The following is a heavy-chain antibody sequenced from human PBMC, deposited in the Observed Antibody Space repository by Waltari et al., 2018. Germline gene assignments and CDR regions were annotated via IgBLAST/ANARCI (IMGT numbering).Heavy chain of an antibody. D-gene: IGHD5-12*01. Sequence: EVQLVESGGGLVQTGGSLRLSCAASGFTFSSYWMHWVRQAPGKGLVWVSRINSDGSSTSYADSVKGRFTISRDNAKNTLYLQMNSLRAEDTAVYYYVRSKDGYNLVADYWGQGSLVTVSS. CDR3: VRSKDGYNLVADY. J-gene: IGHJ4*02. CDR2: INSDGSST. V-gene: IGHV3-74*01. CDR1: GFTFSSYW.